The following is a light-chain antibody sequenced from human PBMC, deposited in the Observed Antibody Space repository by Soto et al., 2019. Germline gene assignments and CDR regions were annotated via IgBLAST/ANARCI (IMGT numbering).Light chain of an antibody. Sequence: EIVLTQSPGTLTLSPGERATLSCRASESVSTSYLAWYQQKPGQAPLLRICGASSRATGIPDRFSGSGSGTDFTLTICRLEPEDFAVYYCQQYGSSPTWTFGQGTKVDI. J-gene: IGKJ1*01. CDR1: ESVSTSY. V-gene: IGKV3-20*01. CDR3: QQYGSSPTWT. CDR2: GAS.